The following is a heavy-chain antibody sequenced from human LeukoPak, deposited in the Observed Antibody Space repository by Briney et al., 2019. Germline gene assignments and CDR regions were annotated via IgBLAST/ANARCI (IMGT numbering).Heavy chain of an antibody. CDR2: INQDGSEK. V-gene: IGHV3-7*01. Sequence: GGSLRLSCAASGFTFSNYWMSWVRQAPGKGLEWVANINQDGSEKSYVDSVEGRFTISRDNAKKSLYLQMNSLRAEDTAVYYCARDREDGDSINDYWGQGTLVTVSS. CDR3: ARDREDGDSINDY. D-gene: IGHD4-17*01. J-gene: IGHJ4*02. CDR1: GFTFSNYW.